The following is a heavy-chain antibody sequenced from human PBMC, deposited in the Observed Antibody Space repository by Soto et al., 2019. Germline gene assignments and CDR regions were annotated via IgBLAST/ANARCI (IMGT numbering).Heavy chain of an antibody. CDR3: ARTPLYCSGGSGYGRFDP. CDR1: GYTFTGYY. D-gene: IGHD2-15*01. CDR2: INPNSGGT. J-gene: IGHJ5*02. V-gene: IGHV1-2*04. Sequence: ASVKVSCKASGYTFTGYYMHWVRQAPGQGLEWMGWINPNSGGTNYAQKFQGWVTMARDTSISTAYMELSRLKSDDTAVYYCARTPLYCSGGSGYGRFDPWGQGTLVTVSS.